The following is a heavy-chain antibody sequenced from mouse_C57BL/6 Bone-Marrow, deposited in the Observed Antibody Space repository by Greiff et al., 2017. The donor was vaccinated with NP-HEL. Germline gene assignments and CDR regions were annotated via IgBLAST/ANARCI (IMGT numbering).Heavy chain of an antibody. D-gene: IGHD1-1*01. V-gene: IGHV14-4*01. CDR3: TTRITTVVATGYYFDY. CDR1: GFNIKDDY. J-gene: IGHJ2*01. CDR2: IDPENGDT. Sequence: EVKLQQSGAELVRPGASVKLSCTASGFNIKDDYMHWVKQRPEQGLEWIGWIDPENGDTEYASKFQGKATITADTSSNTAYLQLSSLTSEDTAVYYCTTRITTVVATGYYFDYWGQGTTLTVSS.